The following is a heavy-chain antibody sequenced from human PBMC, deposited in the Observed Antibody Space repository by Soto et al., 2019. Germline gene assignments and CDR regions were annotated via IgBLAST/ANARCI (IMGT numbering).Heavy chain of an antibody. CDR3: AREDVVVVRSSYYYYYYGMDV. Sequence: GGSLRLSCAASGFTFSSYWMHWVRQAPGKGLVWVSRINSDGSSTSYADSVKGRFTISRDNAKNTLYLQMNSLRAEDTAVYYCAREDVVVVRSSYYYYYYGMDVWGQGTTVTVSS. D-gene: IGHD2-2*01. CDR2: INSDGSST. V-gene: IGHV3-74*01. J-gene: IGHJ6*02. CDR1: GFTFSSYW.